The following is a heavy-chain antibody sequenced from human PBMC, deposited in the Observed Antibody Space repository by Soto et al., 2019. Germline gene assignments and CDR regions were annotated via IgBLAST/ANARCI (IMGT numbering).Heavy chain of an antibody. V-gene: IGHV3-21*01. CDR1: GFTFSSYS. D-gene: IGHD6-19*01. J-gene: IGHJ4*02. CDR2: ISSSSSYI. CDR3: AGESTRAQRLPDGAVALL. Sequence: PGGSLRLSCAASGFTFSSYSMNWVRQAPGKGLEWVSSISSSSSYIYYADSVKGRFTISRDNAKNSLYLQMNSLRAEDTAVYYCAGESTRAQRLPDGAVALLWGQGTLVTVSS.